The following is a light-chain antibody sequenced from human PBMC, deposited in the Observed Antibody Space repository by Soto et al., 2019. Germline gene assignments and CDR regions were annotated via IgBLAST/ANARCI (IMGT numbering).Light chain of an antibody. CDR2: DAS. CDR1: PTVSTY. J-gene: IGKJ1*01. V-gene: IGKV3-11*01. Sequence: VLKKAIESKSVSPGERAILTCRASPTVSTYLAWYQQKPGQAPRLLMYDASNRATGIPARFSGSGSGIRFTPAVSTLVPKRFSDQSCELRIYVPWTSAQGTKVDIK. CDR3: ELRIYVPWT.